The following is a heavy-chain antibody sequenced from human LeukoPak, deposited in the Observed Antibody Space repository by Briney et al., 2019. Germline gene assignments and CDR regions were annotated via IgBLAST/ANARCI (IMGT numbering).Heavy chain of an antibody. CDR1: GFTLYGYW. V-gene: IGHV3-7*03. CDR2: IDLDGSNT. J-gene: IGHJ6*02. D-gene: IGHD3-10*01. Sequence: GSLRLSCAASGFTLYGYWMTWIRQAPGKGLEWVASIDLDGSNTYYVDSVRGRFTISRDNANNSLYLQMNSLRAEDTAVYYCAKMDYYGSGSYYKYGMDVWGQGTTVTVSS. CDR3: AKMDYYGSGSYYKYGMDV.